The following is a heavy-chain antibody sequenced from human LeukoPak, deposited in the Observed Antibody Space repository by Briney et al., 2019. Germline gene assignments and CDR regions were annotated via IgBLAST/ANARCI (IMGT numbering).Heavy chain of an antibody. CDR3: ARERGYSGHNSD. V-gene: IGHV3-48*03. CDR1: GFTFSSYE. Sequence: GGSLRLSCAASGFTFSSYEMNWVRQAPGKGLEWVSYISSSGSIIYYADSVKGQFTISRDNAKNSLYLQMNSLRAEDTAVYYCARERGYSGHNSDWGQGTLVTVSS. D-gene: IGHD5-12*01. J-gene: IGHJ4*02. CDR2: ISSSGSII.